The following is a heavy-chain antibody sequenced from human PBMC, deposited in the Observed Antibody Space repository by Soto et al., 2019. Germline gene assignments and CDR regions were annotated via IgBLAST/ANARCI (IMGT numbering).Heavy chain of an antibody. D-gene: IGHD3-10*01. V-gene: IGHV1-3*01. J-gene: IGHJ6*02. CDR3: ATRGRRLGYDYGMDV. CDR2: INAGNGNT. CDR1: GYTFTSYA. Sequence: QVQLVQSGAEVKKPGASVKVSCKASGYTFTSYAMHWVRQAPGQRLEWMGWINAGNGNTKYSQKFQGRVTIPRDTFASTAYRELSSLSSEDRAGYYCATRGRRLGYDYGMDVWGHGTTVTVSS.